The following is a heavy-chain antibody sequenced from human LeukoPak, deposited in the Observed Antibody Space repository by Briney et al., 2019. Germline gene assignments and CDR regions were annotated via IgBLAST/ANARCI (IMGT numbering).Heavy chain of an antibody. V-gene: IGHV1-18*01. Sequence: ASVKVSCKASGYTFTSYGISWVRQAPGQGLEWMGWISAYNGNTNYAQKLQGRVTMTTDTFTSTAYMELRSLRSDDTAVYYCARDLLATVDWYFDLWGRGTLVTVSS. D-gene: IGHD4-23*01. CDR2: ISAYNGNT. CDR3: ARDLLATVDWYFDL. CDR1: GYTFTSYG. J-gene: IGHJ2*01.